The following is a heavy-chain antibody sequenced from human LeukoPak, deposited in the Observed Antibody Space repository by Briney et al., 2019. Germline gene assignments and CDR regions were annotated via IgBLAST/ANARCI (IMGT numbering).Heavy chain of an antibody. CDR2: IFPGDSDT. J-gene: IGHJ4*02. V-gene: IGHV5-51*01. Sequence: GESLKISCKGSGYSFTSYWIGWVRQMPGKGLEWMGIIFPGDSDTRSSPSFQGQVTISVDRSISTAYLQWSSLKASDTAMFYCARVSGGYDSSGYYQNYFDYWGQGTLVTVSS. CDR3: ARVSGGYDSSGYYQNYFDY. D-gene: IGHD3-22*01. CDR1: GYSFTSYW.